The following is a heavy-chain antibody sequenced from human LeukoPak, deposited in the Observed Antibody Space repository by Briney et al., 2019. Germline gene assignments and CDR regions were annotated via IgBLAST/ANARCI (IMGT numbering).Heavy chain of an antibody. CDR2: INHSGST. D-gene: IGHD2-15*01. V-gene: IGHV4-39*07. J-gene: IGHJ1*01. Sequence: PSETLSLTCTVSGGSISSSSYYWGWIRQPPGKGLEWIGEINHSGSTNYNPSLKSRVTISVDTSKNQFSLKLSSVTAADTAAYYCARRLIGYCSGGSCYSGYFQHWGQGTLVTVSS. CDR3: ARRLIGYCSGGSCYSGYFQH. CDR1: GGSISSSSYY.